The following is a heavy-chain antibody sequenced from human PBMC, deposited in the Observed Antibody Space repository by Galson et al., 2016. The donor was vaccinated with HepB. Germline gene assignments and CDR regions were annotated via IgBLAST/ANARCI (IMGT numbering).Heavy chain of an antibody. D-gene: IGHD3-10*01. Sequence: SLRLSCAASGFTFSDYYMSWIRQAPGKGLEWLSYISSSSHHTDYADSAKGRFTISRDNAKNSLHLQMNNLRVEGTAVYYCARAVPDIYASGSYPDYWGQGTLVTVSS. V-gene: IGHV3-11*05. J-gene: IGHJ4*02. CDR1: GFTFSDYY. CDR3: ARAVPDIYASGSYPDY. CDR2: ISSSSHHT.